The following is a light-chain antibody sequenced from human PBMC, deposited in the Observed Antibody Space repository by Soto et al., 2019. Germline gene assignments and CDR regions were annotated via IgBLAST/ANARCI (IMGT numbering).Light chain of an antibody. J-gene: IGKJ1*01. Sequence: EIVMTQSPATLSVSPGERATLSCRASQSVSSNLAWYQQKPGQAPRLLIYGASTRATGIPARFSGSGSETDFTLTISRVEPEDFAVYYCQQYGMSPWTFGQGTKVDIK. V-gene: IGKV3-15*01. CDR1: QSVSSN. CDR3: QQYGMSPWT. CDR2: GAS.